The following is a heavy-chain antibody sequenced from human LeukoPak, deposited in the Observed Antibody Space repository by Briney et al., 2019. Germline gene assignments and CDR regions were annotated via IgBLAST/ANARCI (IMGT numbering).Heavy chain of an antibody. Sequence: PSETLALTCTVSGGSISSYYWSWIRQPPGKGLEWIGYIYYSGSTNYNPSLKSRVTISVDTSKNQFSLKLSSVTAADTAVYYCARHKGIAARSTGFDPWGQGTLVTVSS. CDR1: GGSISSYY. CDR2: IYYSGST. CDR3: ARHKGIAARSTGFDP. J-gene: IGHJ5*02. D-gene: IGHD6-13*01. V-gene: IGHV4-59*08.